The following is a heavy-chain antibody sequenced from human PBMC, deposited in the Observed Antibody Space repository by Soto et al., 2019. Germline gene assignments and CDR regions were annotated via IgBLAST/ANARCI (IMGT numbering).Heavy chain of an antibody. CDR2: INPNSGGT. CDR1: GYTFTGYY. CDR3: ARGGRYYDSSGYYYALGHYYYGMDV. D-gene: IGHD3-22*01. Sequence: ASVKVSCKASGYTFTGYYMHWVRQAPGQGLEWMGWINPNSGGTNYAQKFQGWVTMTRDTSISTAYMELSRLRSDDTAVYYCARGGRYYDSSGYYYALGHYYYGMDVWGQGTTVTVSS. V-gene: IGHV1-2*04. J-gene: IGHJ6*02.